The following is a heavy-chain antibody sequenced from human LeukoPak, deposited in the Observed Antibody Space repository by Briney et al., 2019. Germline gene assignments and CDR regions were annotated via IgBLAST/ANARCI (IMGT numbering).Heavy chain of an antibody. CDR1: GGSISSSSYY. CDR3: ARVYGDLYYYYYMDV. D-gene: IGHD4-17*01. CDR2: IYYSGST. Sequence: SETLSLTCTVSGGSISSSSYYWGWIRQPPGKGLEWIGSIYYSGSTNYNPSLKSRVTISVDTSKNQFSLKLSSVTAADTAVYYCARVYGDLYYYYYMDVWGKGTTVTVSS. V-gene: IGHV4-39*07. J-gene: IGHJ6*03.